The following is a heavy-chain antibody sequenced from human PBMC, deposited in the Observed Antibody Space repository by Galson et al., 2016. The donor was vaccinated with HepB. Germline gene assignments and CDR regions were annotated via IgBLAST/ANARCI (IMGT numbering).Heavy chain of an antibody. J-gene: IGHJ6*02. Sequence: CAISGDSASSNSATWNWIRQSPSRGLEWLGRTYYRSKWYNDYALSVKSRITINPDTSKNQFSLQLKSVTPEDTAVYYCARVRSGYSGYANPYYYGMDVWGQGTTGTVSS. V-gene: IGHV6-1*01. CDR2: TYYRSKWYN. CDR3: ARVRSGYSGYANPYYYGMDV. D-gene: IGHD5-12*01. CDR1: GDSASSNSAT.